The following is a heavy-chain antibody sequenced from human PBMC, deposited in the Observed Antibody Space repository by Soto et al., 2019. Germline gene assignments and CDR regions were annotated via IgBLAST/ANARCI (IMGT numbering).Heavy chain of an antibody. J-gene: IGHJ5*02. CDR1: GCSTSVFY. Sequence: AETLSLTCTVSGCSTSVFYGSLLRKSAGKGLEWIGRIYATGTTDYNPSLKSRVMMSVDTSKKQFSLKLRSVTAADTAVYYCVRDGTQTLRALFAPWGQG. V-gene: IGHV4-4*07. D-gene: IGHD1-1*01. CDR3: VRDGTQTLRALFAP. CDR2: IYATGTT.